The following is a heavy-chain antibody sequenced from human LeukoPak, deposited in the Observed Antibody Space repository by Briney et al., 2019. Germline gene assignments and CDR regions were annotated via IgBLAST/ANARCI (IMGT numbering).Heavy chain of an antibody. CDR2: ILTTGSA. CDR1: GAAISRGSYY. D-gene: IGHD5-12*01. V-gene: IGHV4-61*02. CDR3: ATQLVAPRPHYDYYFYIDL. Sequence: PSETLSLTCGVSGAAISRGSYYWTRIRQPAGKGLEWIGRILTTGSANYNPSLKSRVSISLDTSKKQFSLNLTSVTAADTAVYFCATQLVAPRPHYDYYFYIDLWGKGTTVTVSS. J-gene: IGHJ6*03.